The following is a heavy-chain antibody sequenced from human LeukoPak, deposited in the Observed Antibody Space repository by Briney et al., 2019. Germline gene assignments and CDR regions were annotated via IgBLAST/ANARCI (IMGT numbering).Heavy chain of an antibody. Sequence: SETLSPTCTVFGGSLSSYYWSWIRQPPGKGLEWIGYIYYSGSTNYNPSLKSRVTISVDTSKNQFSLKLSSVTAADTAVYYCASHPNRGAPFDYWGQGTLVTVSS. CDR1: GGSLSSYY. J-gene: IGHJ4*02. V-gene: IGHV4-59*01. D-gene: IGHD7-27*01. CDR2: IYYSGST. CDR3: ASHPNRGAPFDY.